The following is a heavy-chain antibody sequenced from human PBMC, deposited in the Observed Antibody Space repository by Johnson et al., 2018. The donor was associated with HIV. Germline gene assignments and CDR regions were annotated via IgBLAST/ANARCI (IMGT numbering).Heavy chain of an antibody. D-gene: IGHD5-24*01. CDR2: INSDGSRT. CDR3: ARDEPYNLNAFDI. CDR1: GFTFSSYW. Sequence: VQLVESGGGLVQPGGSLRLSCAASGFTFSSYWMHWVRQVAGKGLVWVARINSDGSRTNYADSVKGRFTISRDNSKNTLYLQMNSLRAEDTAVYYCARDEPYNLNAFDIWGQGTMVTVSS. J-gene: IGHJ3*02. V-gene: IGHV3-74*01.